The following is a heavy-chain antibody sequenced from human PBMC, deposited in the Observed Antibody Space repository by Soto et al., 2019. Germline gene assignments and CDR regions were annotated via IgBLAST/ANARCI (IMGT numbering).Heavy chain of an antibody. V-gene: IGHV4-31*01. D-gene: IGHD2-21*02. CDR1: GGSISSGGYY. CDR2: IDYSGST. J-gene: IGHJ6*02. Sequence: QVQLQESGPGLVKPSQTLSLTCTVSGGSISSGGYYWSWIRQHPGKGLEWIGYIDYSGSTYYNPSLKSPVTISVDTSKNQFALKLSSVTAADTAVYYCARARVVVTGLHYYGMDVWGQGTTVTVSS. CDR3: ARARVVVTGLHYYGMDV.